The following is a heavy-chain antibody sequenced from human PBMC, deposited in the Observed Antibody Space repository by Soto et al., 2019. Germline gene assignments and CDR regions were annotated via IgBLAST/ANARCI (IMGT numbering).Heavy chain of an antibody. D-gene: IGHD3-10*01. CDR2: IIPIFGTA. J-gene: IGHJ6*02. V-gene: IGHV1-69*06. CDR1: VGTFSSYA. CDR3: ARALNLTGSGRLMDV. Sequence: SVKVSCKASVGTFSSYAISWLRQAPGQGLEWMGGIIPIFGTANYAQKFQGRVTITADKSTSTAYMELSSLRSEDTAVYYCARALNLTGSGRLMDVWGQGTTVTVSS.